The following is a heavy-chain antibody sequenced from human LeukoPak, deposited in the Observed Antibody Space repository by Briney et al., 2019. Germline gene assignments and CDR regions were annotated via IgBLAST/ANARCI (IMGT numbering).Heavy chain of an antibody. V-gene: IGHV1-2*06. CDR2: INPNSGGT. J-gene: IGHJ4*02. CDR3: ARDGEEWELPTFDY. D-gene: IGHD1-26*01. CDR1: GYTFTGYY. Sequence: ASVKVSCKASGYTFTGYYMHWVRQAPGQGLEWMGRINPNSGGTNYAQKFQGRVTMTRDTSISAAYMELSRLRSDDTAVYYCARDGEEWELPTFDYWGQGTLVTVSS.